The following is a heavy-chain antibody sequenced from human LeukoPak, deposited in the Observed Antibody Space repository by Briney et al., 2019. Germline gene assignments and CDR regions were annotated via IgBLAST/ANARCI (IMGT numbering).Heavy chain of an antibody. D-gene: IGHD3-9*01. CDR3: ARDGVLRYFDWLLTPGLDY. Sequence: SETLSLTCAVYGGSFSGYYWSWIRQPPGKGLEWIGEINHSGSTNYNPSLKSRVTISVDTSKNQFSLKLSSVTAADTAVYYCARDGVLRYFDWLLTPGLDYWGQGTLVTVSS. J-gene: IGHJ4*02. CDR1: GGSFSGYY. CDR2: INHSGST. V-gene: IGHV4-34*01.